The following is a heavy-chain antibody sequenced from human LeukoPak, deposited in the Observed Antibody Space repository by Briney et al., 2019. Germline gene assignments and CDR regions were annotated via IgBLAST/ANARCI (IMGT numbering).Heavy chain of an antibody. CDR2: ISGSGGST. CDR3: AKVPGSSITRYFYFDY. CDR1: GFTFSNAW. V-gene: IGHV3-23*01. Sequence: GGSLRLSCAASGFTFSNAWMNWVRQAPGKGLEWVSTISGSGGSTYYADSVKGLFTISRDNSKNTLYLQMDTLRAEDTAVYYCAKVPGSSITRYFYFDYWGQGTLVPVSS. J-gene: IGHJ4*02. D-gene: IGHD6-13*01.